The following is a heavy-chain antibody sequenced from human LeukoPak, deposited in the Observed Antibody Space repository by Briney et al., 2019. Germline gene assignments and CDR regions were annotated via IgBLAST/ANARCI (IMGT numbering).Heavy chain of an antibody. CDR3: ARDQVITFGGVIVDNNWFDP. CDR1: GGTFSSYA. J-gene: IGHJ5*02. Sequence: SVKVSCKASGGTFSSYAISWVRQAPGQGHEWMGGIIPIFGTANYAQKFQGRVTITTDESTSTAYMELSSLRSEDTAVYYCARDQVITFGGVIVDNNWFDPWGQGTLVTVSS. V-gene: IGHV1-69*05. CDR2: IIPIFGTA. D-gene: IGHD3-16*02.